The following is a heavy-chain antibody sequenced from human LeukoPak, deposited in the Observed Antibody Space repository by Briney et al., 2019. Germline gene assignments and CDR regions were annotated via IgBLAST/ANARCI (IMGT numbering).Heavy chain of an antibody. J-gene: IGHJ6*03. CDR3: ARTGEGYCSSTSCYRGYYYYYMDV. CDR2: IRYDGSNK. D-gene: IGHD2-2*02. CDR1: GFTFSSYG. Sequence: GGSLRLSCAASGFTFSSYGMHWVCQAPGKGLEWVAFIRYDGSNKYYADSVKGRFTISRDNSKNTLYLQMNSLRAEDTAVYYCARTGEGYCSSTSCYRGYYYYYMDVWGKGTTVTVSS. V-gene: IGHV3-30*02.